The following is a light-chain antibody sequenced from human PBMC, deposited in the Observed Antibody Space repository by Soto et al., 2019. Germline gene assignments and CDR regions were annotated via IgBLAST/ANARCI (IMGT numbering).Light chain of an antibody. J-gene: IGKJ4*01. CDR2: GAS. V-gene: IGKV3-20*01. CDR3: HQYGSSALT. CDR1: QRVSSSY. Sequence: EIVLTQAPGTLSLSPGERATLSCRARQRVSSSYLAGYQQKPGQAPRLRIYGASSRATGIPDRYSGSGSGTDFTLTISRLEPEDCAVYYCHQYGSSALTFGGGTKVEIK.